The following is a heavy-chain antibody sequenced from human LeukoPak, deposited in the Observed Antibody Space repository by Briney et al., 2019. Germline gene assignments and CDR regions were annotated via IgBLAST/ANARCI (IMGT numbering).Heavy chain of an antibody. Sequence: SETLSLTCAVYGGSFSGYYWSWIRQPPGKGLEWIGEINHSGSTNYNPSLKSRVTISVDTSKNQFSLKLSSVTAADTAVYYCARSRYYDFPFDYWGQGTLVTVSS. V-gene: IGHV4-34*01. CDR3: ARSRYYDFPFDY. CDR1: GGSFSGYY. D-gene: IGHD3-3*01. CDR2: INHSGST. J-gene: IGHJ4*02.